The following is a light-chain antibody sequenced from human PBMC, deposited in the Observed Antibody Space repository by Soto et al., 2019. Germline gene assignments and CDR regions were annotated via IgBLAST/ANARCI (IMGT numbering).Light chain of an antibody. V-gene: IGLV2-23*01. CDR2: EGS. J-gene: IGLJ3*02. CDR3: CSFAGTSTWV. Sequence: QSALTQPASVSGSPGQSITISCTGTSRDVGSYNLVSWYQQHPGKTPKLMIYEGSKRPSGVSPRFSGSKSGNTASLTISGLQAEDEADYYCCSFAGTSTWVFGGGTKLTVL. CDR1: SRDVGSYNL.